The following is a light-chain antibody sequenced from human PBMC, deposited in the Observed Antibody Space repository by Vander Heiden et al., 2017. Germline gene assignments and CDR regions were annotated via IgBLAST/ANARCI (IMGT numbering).Light chain of an antibody. CDR1: SSSSGNND. CDR2: DNK. Sequence: QPVFSPPPSVSAAPGQTVTIYCSGSSSSSGNNDVSWYQQFPGTATKLLIYDNKKRPSGIPDRFSGSKSGTSATLGITGVQTGEEADYYCGSWDSSLSAEVFGSGTKVTVL. J-gene: IGLJ1*01. V-gene: IGLV1-51*01. CDR3: GSWDSSLSAEV.